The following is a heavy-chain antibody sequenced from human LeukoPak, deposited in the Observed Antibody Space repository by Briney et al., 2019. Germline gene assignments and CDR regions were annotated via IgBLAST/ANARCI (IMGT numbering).Heavy chain of an antibody. J-gene: IGHJ6*03. D-gene: IGHD2-21*02. Sequence: ASVKVSCKASGYTFSSYDINWVRQATGQGLEWMGWMNPNSGDRGYAQKFQGRVTITRNTSISTAYMELSSLRSEDTAVYYCARGDLLGDQGSDYYYCMDVWGKGTTVTISS. V-gene: IGHV1-8*03. CDR2: MNPNSGDR. CDR3: ARGDLLGDQGSDYYYCMDV. CDR1: GYTFSSYD.